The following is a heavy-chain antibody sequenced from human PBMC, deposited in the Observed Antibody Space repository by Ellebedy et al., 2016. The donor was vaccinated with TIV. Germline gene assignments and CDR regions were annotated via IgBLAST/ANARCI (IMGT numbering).Heavy chain of an antibody. D-gene: IGHD2-21*02. V-gene: IGHV3-74*01. CDR3: TRTLTSYYFDY. Sequence: PGGSLRLSCEASGFTFSYYWMHWVRQAQGKGLVWVSRVNGGGVSTSYSDSVKGRFTISRDNAKKTLYLQMNSLRAEDTTVDYCTRTLTSYYFDYWGQGALVTVSS. J-gene: IGHJ4*02. CDR1: GFTFSYYW. CDR2: VNGGGVST.